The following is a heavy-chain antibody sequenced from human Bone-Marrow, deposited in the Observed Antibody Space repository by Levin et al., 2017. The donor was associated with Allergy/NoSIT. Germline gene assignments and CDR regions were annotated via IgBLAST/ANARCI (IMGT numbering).Heavy chain of an antibody. V-gene: IGHV3-21*01. D-gene: IGHD5-18*01. CDR3: ASQIISGYSYGYVAFDI. CDR1: GFTFSSYS. J-gene: IGHJ3*02. Sequence: GGSLRLSCAASGFTFSSYSMNWVRQAPGKGLEWVSSISSSSSYIYYADSVKGRFTISRDNAKNSLYLQMNSLRAEDTAVYYCASQIISGYSYGYVAFDIWGQGTMVTVSS. CDR2: ISSSSSYI.